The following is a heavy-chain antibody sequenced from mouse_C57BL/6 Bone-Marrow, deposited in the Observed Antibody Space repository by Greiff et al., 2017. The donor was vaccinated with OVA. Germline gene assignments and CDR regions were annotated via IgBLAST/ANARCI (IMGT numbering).Heavy chain of an antibody. CDR1: GFTFSSYG. CDR3: ARPNPYYFDY. D-gene: IGHD4-1*01. V-gene: IGHV5-6*01. Sequence: EVKVVESGGDLVKPGGSLKLSCAASGFTFSSYGMSWVRQTPDKRLEWVATISSGGSYTYYPDSVKGRFTISRDNAKNTLYLQMSSLKSEDTAMYYCARPNPYYFDYWGQGTTITVSS. CDR2: ISSGGSYT. J-gene: IGHJ2*01.